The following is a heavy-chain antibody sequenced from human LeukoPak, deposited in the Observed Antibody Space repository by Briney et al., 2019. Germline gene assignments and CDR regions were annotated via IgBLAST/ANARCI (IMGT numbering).Heavy chain of an antibody. Sequence: GASVKVTCKASGYTFTNYDINWVRQATGQGLEWMGWMNPNSGNTGYAQKFQGRVTMTRNTSISTAYMELSSLRSEDTAVYYCARAPHYYGSGLYNWFDPWGQGTLVTVSS. J-gene: IGHJ5*02. CDR1: GYTFTNYD. CDR3: ARAPHYYGSGLYNWFDP. V-gene: IGHV1-8*01. D-gene: IGHD3-10*01. CDR2: MNPNSGNT.